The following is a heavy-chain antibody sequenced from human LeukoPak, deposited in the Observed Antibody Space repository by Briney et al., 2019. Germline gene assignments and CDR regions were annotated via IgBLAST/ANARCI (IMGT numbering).Heavy chain of an antibody. D-gene: IGHD2-21*01. CDR1: GGSVSSGSYY. V-gene: IGHV4-61*01. J-gene: IGHJ4*02. CDR3: ARDTGEGGGDCYDY. Sequence: PSETLSLTCSVSGGSVSSGSYYWSWIRQPPGKGLEWIGYIYYSGRTNYNPSPKSRVTISVDTSKNQFSLKLTAVTAADTAVYYCARDTGEGGGDCYDYWGQGTLVTVSS. CDR2: IYYSGRT.